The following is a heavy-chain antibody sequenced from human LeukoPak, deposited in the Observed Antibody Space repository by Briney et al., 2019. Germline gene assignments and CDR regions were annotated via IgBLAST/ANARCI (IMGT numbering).Heavy chain of an antibody. CDR2: INHSGST. Sequence: SETLSLTCAVYGGSFSGYYWSWIRQPPGKGLEWIGEINHSGSTNYNPSLKSRVTISVDTSKNQFSLKLSSVTAADTAVYYCARGDTAMVKPRGYFDYWGQGTLVTVSS. D-gene: IGHD5-18*01. CDR1: GGSFSGYY. CDR3: ARGDTAMVKPRGYFDY. V-gene: IGHV4-34*01. J-gene: IGHJ4*02.